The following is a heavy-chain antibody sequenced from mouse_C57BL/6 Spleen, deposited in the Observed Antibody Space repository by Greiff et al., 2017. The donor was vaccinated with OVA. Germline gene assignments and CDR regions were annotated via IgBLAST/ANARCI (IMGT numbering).Heavy chain of an antibody. Sequence: VQLQQSGAELVKPGASVKLSCKASGYTFTEYTIHWVKQRSGQGLEWIGWFYPGSGSIKYNEKFKDKATLTADKSSSSVYMELSRLTSEDSAVYVCARHENYYGSSFWYFDDWGTGTTVTVSA. J-gene: IGHJ1*03. D-gene: IGHD1-1*01. V-gene: IGHV1-62-2*01. CDR3: ARHENYYGSSFWYFDD. CDR1: GYTFTEYT. CDR2: FYPGSGSI.